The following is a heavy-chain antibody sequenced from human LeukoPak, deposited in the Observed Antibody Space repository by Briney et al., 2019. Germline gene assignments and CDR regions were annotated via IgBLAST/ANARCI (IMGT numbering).Heavy chain of an antibody. D-gene: IGHD2-8*01. CDR1: GYTFNSYG. CDR3: ARDDGMVYVKFVDY. V-gene: IGHV1-18*01. CDR2: ISVDNGNT. Sequence: ASVKVSCKAYGYTFNSYGINWVRQAPGQGLEWMGGISVDNGNTNYAQKVQGRVTMTTDTSTSTVYMELRSLRSDDTAAYYCARDDGMVYVKFVDYWGQGTLVTVSS. J-gene: IGHJ4*02.